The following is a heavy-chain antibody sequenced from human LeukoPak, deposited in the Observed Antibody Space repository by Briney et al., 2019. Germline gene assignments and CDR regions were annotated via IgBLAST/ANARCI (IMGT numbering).Heavy chain of an antibody. Sequence: PSETLSLTCTVSGGSIRSSSYRWGWIRQPPGKGLEWIGSIYYSGSTYYNPSLKSRVSIYLDTSENQFSLKLSSVTAADTAVYYCARRGRVAVPGTAHSYFDLWGRGTLVTVSS. D-gene: IGHD6-19*01. CDR1: GGSIRSSSYR. J-gene: IGHJ2*01. V-gene: IGHV4-39*01. CDR2: IYYSGST. CDR3: ARRGRVAVPGTAHSYFDL.